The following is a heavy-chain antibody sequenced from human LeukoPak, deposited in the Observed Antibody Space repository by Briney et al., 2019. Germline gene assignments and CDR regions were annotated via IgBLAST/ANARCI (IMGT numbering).Heavy chain of an antibody. CDR1: GGSISSSNW. J-gene: IGHJ4*02. D-gene: IGHD2-2*01. V-gene: IGHV4-4*02. Sequence: SETLSLTCAVSGGSISSSNWWSWVRQPPGKGLEWIGSFFLKGSTYYNPSLKSRVTISVDTSKNQFSLTLSSVTAADTAVYYCARVARCTSCFDVDYWGQGTLVTVSS. CDR3: ARVARCTSCFDVDY. CDR2: FFLKGST.